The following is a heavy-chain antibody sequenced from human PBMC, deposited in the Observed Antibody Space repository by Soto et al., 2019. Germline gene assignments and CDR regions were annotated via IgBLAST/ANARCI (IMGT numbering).Heavy chain of an antibody. V-gene: IGHV3-66*01. CDR3: AREPPYPSYCSSTSCYADYFDY. CDR2: IYSGGST. D-gene: IGHD2-2*01. Sequence: PGGSLRLSCAASGFTVSSNYMSWVRQAPXKGLEWVSVIYSGGSTYYADSVKGRFTISRDNSKNTLYLQMNSLRAEDTAVYYCAREPPYPSYCSSTSCYADYFDYWGQGTLVTVSS. J-gene: IGHJ4*02. CDR1: GFTVSSNY.